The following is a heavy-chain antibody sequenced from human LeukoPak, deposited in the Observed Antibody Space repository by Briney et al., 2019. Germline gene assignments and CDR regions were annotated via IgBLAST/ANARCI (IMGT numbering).Heavy chain of an antibody. D-gene: IGHD5-12*01. V-gene: IGHV3-23*01. CDR1: GFTFSSYA. J-gene: IGHJ4*02. CDR2: ISGSGGST. Sequence: GGSLRLSCAASGFTFSSYAMSWVRQAPGKGLEWVSAISGSGGSTYYADSVKGRFTISRDNSKNTLYLQMNSLRAEDTAVYYCARDRSRGYSGYDLINWGYSDYWGQGTLVTVSS. CDR3: ARDRSRGYSGYDLINWGYSDY.